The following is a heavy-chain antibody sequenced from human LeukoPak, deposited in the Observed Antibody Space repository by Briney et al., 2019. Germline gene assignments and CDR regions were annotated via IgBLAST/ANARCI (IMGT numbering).Heavy chain of an antibody. CDR1: GGTFSSYA. D-gene: IGHD3-3*01. V-gene: IGHV1-69*13. Sequence: SVKVSCKASGGTFSSYAISWVRQAPGQGLEWMGGIIPIFGTANYAQKFQGRVTITADESTSTAYMELSSLGSEDTAVYYCARDPSSPYYDFWSGPNWFDPWGQGTLVTVSS. J-gene: IGHJ5*02. CDR2: IIPIFGTA. CDR3: ARDPSSPYYDFWSGPNWFDP.